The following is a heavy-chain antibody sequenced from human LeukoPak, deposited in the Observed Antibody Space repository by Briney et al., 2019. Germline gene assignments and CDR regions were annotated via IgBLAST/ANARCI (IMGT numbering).Heavy chain of an antibody. CDR1: GYTFTSYD. J-gene: IGHJ4*02. CDR2: MNPNSGNT. V-gene: IGHV1-8*01. D-gene: IGHD3-22*01. Sequence: GASVKVSCQASGYTFTSYDINWVGQATGQGLEWMGWMNPNSGNTGYAQKFQGRVTMSRNTSISIAYMELSSLRSEDTAVYYCAIGMGSGSYSAAYYFDYWGQGTLVTVSS. CDR3: AIGMGSGSYSAAYYFDY.